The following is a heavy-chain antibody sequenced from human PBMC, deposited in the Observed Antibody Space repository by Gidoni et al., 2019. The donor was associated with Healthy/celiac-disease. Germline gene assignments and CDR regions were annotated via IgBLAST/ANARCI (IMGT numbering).Heavy chain of an antibody. Sequence: QVQLVESGGGVVQPGRSLRLSCAASGFTFSSYGMHWVRQAPGKGLEWVAVIWYDGSNKYYADSVKGRFTISRDNSKNTLYLQMNSLRAEDTAVYYCARDSGVAAPGKYWGQGTLVTVSS. CDR3: ARDSGVAAPGKY. V-gene: IGHV3-33*01. D-gene: IGHD6-13*01. J-gene: IGHJ4*02. CDR2: IWYDGSNK. CDR1: GFTFSSYG.